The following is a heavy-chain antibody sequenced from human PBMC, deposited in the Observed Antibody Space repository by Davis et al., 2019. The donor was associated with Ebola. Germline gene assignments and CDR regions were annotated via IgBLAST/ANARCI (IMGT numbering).Heavy chain of an antibody. V-gene: IGHV3-21*04. J-gene: IGHJ1*01. Sequence: GESLKISCAASGFTFSSYEMNWVRQAPGKGLEWVSSISSSSSYIYYADSVKGRFTISRDNSKNTIYLQMSSLRADDTGMYYCASREVGQHNLFWGQGTLVTVSS. D-gene: IGHD2-21*01. CDR1: GFTFSSYE. CDR2: ISSSSSYI. CDR3: ASREVGQHNLF.